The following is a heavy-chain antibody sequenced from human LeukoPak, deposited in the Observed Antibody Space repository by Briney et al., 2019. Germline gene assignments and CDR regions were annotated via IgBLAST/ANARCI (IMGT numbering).Heavy chain of an antibody. J-gene: IGHJ6*02. CDR1: GFTFDDYA. Sequence: PGGSLRLSCAASGFTFDDYAMHWVRHAPGKGLEWVSGISWNSGSIGYADSVKGRFTISRDNAKNSLYLQMNSLRAEDTALYYCAKDIRLLGPYGMDVWGQGTTVTVSS. D-gene: IGHD3-16*01. CDR2: ISWNSGSI. V-gene: IGHV3-9*01. CDR3: AKDIRLLGPYGMDV.